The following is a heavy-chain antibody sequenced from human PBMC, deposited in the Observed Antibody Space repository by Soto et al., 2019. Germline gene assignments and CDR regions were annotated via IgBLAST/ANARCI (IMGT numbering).Heavy chain of an antibody. V-gene: IGHV4-30-4*01. CDR2: IYYSGST. J-gene: IGHJ2*01. D-gene: IGHD4-17*01. CDR1: GGSISSGDYY. Sequence: SETLSLTCTVSGGSISSGDYYWSWIRQPPGKGLEWIGYIYYSGSTYYNPSLKSRVTISVDTSKNQFSLKLSSVTAADTAVYYCARGYGDYASKGYWYFDLWGRGTLVTVSS. CDR3: ARGYGDYASKGYWYFDL.